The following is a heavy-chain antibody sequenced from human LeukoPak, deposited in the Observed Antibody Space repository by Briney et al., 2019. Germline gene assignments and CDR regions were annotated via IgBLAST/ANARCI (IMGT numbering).Heavy chain of an antibody. CDR1: GYSISSGYY. J-gene: IGHJ5*02. CDR2: IYHSGST. CDR3: ARDPERLRTHTNWFDP. V-gene: IGHV4-38-2*02. D-gene: IGHD1-14*01. Sequence: SETLSLTCTVSGYSISSGYYWGWIRQPPGKGLEWIGSIYHSGSTYYNPSLKSRVTISVDTSKNQFSLKLSSVTAADTAVYYCARDPERLRTHTNWFDPWGQGTLVTVSS.